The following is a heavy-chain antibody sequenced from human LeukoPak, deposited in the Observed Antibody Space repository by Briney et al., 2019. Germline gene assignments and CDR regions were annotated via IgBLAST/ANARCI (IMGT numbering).Heavy chain of an antibody. D-gene: IGHD6-13*01. CDR3: ARDHAADAFDI. Sequence: SETLSLTCTVSGGSIRSDSWSWIRQPAGKGLEWIGRIYTSGTTNYNPSLKSRVTMSVDTSKNQFSLKLSSVTAADTAVYYCARDHAADAFDIWGQGTMVTVSS. CDR2: IYTSGTT. V-gene: IGHV4-4*07. J-gene: IGHJ3*02. CDR1: GGSIRSDS.